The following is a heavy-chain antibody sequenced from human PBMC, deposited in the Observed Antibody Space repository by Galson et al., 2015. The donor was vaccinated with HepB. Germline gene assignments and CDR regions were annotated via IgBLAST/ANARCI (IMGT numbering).Heavy chain of an antibody. CDR2: IIPTFGIA. CDR3: VRDSMGRIAAAVPNWFDP. D-gene: IGHD6-13*01. CDR1: GGTFSSYG. V-gene: IGHV1-69*13. Sequence: SVKVSCKASGGTFSSYGISWVRQAPGQGLEWMGGIIPTFGIANYAQKFQGRVTITADESTSTAYMELSSLRSEDTAVYYCVRDSMGRIAAAVPNWFDPWGQGTLVTVSS. J-gene: IGHJ5*02.